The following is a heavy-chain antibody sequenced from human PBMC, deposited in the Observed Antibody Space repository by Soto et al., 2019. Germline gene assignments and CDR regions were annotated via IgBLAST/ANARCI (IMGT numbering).Heavy chain of an antibody. Sequence: SETLSLTCTVSGGSISYYWGWIRQPPGKGLEWIGSINYSGSTYYNPSLKSRVTISVETSKNQCSLKLSSVTAADTAVYYCARRAVRRVISVFDYWGQGNVVTVSS. CDR3: ARRAVRRVISVFDY. V-gene: IGHV4-39*01. J-gene: IGHJ4*02. CDR1: GGSISYY. D-gene: IGHD3-10*01. CDR2: INYSGST.